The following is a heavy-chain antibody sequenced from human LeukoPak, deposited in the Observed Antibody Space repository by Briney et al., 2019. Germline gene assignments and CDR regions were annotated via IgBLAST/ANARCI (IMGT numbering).Heavy chain of an antibody. V-gene: IGHV4-59*01. CDR2: IYYSGST. CDR3: ARCRLLDAFDI. J-gene: IGHJ3*02. Sequence: SETLSLTCTVSGGSISSYYWSWIRQPPGKGLEWIGYIYYSGSTNYDPSLKSRVTISVDTSKNQFSLKLSSVTAADTAVYYCARCRLLDAFDIWGQGTMVTVSS. CDR1: GGSISSYY. D-gene: IGHD2-21*01.